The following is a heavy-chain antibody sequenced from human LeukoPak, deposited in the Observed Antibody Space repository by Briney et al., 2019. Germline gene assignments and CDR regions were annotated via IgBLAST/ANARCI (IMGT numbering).Heavy chain of an antibody. CDR1: GYTFTSYG. J-gene: IGHJ4*02. CDR2: ISAYNGNT. Sequence: ASVKVSCKASGYTFTSYGISWVRQAPGQGLEWMGWISAYNGNTNYAQKLQGRVTMTTDTSTSTAYMELRSLRSDDTAVYYCAREKEDIVVVVAATLGFDYLGQGTLVTVS. CDR3: AREKEDIVVVVAATLGFDY. D-gene: IGHD2-15*01. V-gene: IGHV1-18*01.